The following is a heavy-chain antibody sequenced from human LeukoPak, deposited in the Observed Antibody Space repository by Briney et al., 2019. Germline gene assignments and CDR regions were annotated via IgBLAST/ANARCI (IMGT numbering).Heavy chain of an antibody. CDR1: GGTFSSYA. CDR3: ARSGNYYGSGSYPFDP. V-gene: IGHV1-69*01. J-gene: IGHJ5*02. Sequence: SVTVSCKASGGTFSSYAISWVRQAPGQGLEWMGGIIPIFGTANYAQKFQGRVTITADESTSTAYMELSSLRSEDTAVYYCARSGNYYGSGSYPFDPWGQGTLVTVSS. D-gene: IGHD3-10*01. CDR2: IIPIFGTA.